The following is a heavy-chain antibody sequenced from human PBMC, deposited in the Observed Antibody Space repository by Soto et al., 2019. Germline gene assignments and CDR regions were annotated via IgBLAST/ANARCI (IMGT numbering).Heavy chain of an antibody. CDR1: GGTFSSYA. V-gene: IGHV1-69*13. D-gene: IGHD3-22*01. J-gene: IGHJ6*02. CDR3: ARDEYYYDSSGYPYYYGMDV. Sequence: EASVKVSCKASGGTFSSYAISWVRQAPGQGLEWMGGIIPIFGTANYAQKFQGRVTITADESTSTAYMELSSLRSEDTAVYYCARDEYYYDSSGYPYYYGMDVWGQGTTVTVSS. CDR2: IIPIFGTA.